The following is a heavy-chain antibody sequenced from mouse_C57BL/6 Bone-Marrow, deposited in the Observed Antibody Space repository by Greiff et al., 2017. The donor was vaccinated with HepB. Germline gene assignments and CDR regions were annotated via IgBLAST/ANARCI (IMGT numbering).Heavy chain of an antibody. CDR2: IRNKANGYTT. Sequence: EVKLVESGGGLVQPGGSLSLSCAASGFTFTDYYMSWVRQPPGKALEWLGFIRNKANGYTTEYSASVKGRFTISRDNSQSILYLQMNALRAEDSATYYCARDGSSYVGVWYFDVWGTGTTVTVSS. CDR1: GFTFTDYY. J-gene: IGHJ1*03. CDR3: ARDGSSYVGVWYFDV. V-gene: IGHV7-3*01. D-gene: IGHD1-1*01.